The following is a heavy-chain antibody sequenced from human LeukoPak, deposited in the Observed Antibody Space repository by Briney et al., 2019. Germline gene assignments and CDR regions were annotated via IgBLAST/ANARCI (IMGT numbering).Heavy chain of an antibody. D-gene: IGHD3-22*01. CDR1: GGSISSYY. V-gene: IGHV4-59*01. CDR2: IFYSGTT. J-gene: IGHJ4*02. Sequence: SESLSLTCTVSGGSISSYYWSWIRQPPRKGLEWIGFIFYSGTTNYNPSFKSRVTISVDTSKNQFSLKLSSVTAADTAVYYCARGGWNKFDYWGQGTLVTVSS. CDR3: ARGGWNKFDY.